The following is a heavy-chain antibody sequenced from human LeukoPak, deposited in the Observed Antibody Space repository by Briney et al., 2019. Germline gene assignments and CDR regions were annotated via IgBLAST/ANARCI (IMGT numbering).Heavy chain of an antibody. CDR3: ARGVSSGWLYYFDY. D-gene: IGHD6-19*01. Sequence: ASVKVSCKASGGTFSSYAISWVRQAPGQGLEWMGGIIPIFGTANYAQKFQGRVTITADESTSTAYMELSSLRSEDTAVYYCARGVSSGWLYYFDYWGQGPLVTVSS. CDR1: GGTFSSYA. J-gene: IGHJ4*02. V-gene: IGHV1-69*13. CDR2: IIPIFGTA.